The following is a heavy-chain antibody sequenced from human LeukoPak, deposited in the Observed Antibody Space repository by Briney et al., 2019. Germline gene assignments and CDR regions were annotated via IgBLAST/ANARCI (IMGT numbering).Heavy chain of an antibody. CDR2: INLDGSQK. CDR3: VKDGPYWGIMDY. D-gene: IGHD3-16*01. Sequence: QTGGSLRLSCAASGFTFSNYWMAWVRQAPGKGPEWVANINLDGSQKYYVDSVKGRFTISRDNAENSLYLQMNSLRTEDTALYYCVKDGPYWGIMDYWGQGTLVTVSS. V-gene: IGHV3-7*01. J-gene: IGHJ4*02. CDR1: GFTFSNYW.